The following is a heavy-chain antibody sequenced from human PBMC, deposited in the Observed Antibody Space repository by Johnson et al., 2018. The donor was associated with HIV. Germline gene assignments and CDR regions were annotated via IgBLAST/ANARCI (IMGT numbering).Heavy chain of an antibody. J-gene: IGHJ3*02. CDR2: IKSKTDGGTT. CDR3: TTYSIIHAFDI. Sequence: VQLVESGGGLVKPGGSLRLSCAASGFTFSNAWMSWVRQAPGKGLEWVGGIKSKTDGGTTDYAAPVKGRFTISRDDSKNTLYLQMNSLKTEDTAVYYCTTYSIIHAFDIWGQGTMVTVSS. CDR1: GFTFSNAW. V-gene: IGHV3-15*01. D-gene: IGHD6-13*01.